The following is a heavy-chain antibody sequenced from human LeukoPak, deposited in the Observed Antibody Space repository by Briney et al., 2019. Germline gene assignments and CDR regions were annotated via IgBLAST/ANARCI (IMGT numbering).Heavy chain of an antibody. D-gene: IGHD3-22*01. Sequence: ASVKVSCKASGYTFTSYGISWVRQAPGQGLEWMGWISAYNGNTNYAQKLQGRVTMTTDTSTSTAHMELRSLRSDATAVYYCARAAYYYDSSPNWFDPWGQGTLVTVSS. CDR3: ARAAYYYDSSPNWFDP. J-gene: IGHJ5*02. CDR1: GYTFTSYG. V-gene: IGHV1-18*01. CDR2: ISAYNGNT.